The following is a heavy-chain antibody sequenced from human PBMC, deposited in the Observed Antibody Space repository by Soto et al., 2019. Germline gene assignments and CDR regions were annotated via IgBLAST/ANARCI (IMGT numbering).Heavy chain of an antibody. D-gene: IGHD2-2*01. CDR1: GGTFSSYA. V-gene: IGHV1-69*13. CDR2: IIPIFGTA. Sequence: SVKVSCKASGGTFSSYAISWVRQAPGQGLEWMGGIIPIFGTANYAQKFQGRVTINADESTSTAYMELSSLRSEDTAVYYCARSFVVVPAAMAYWGQGTLVTVSS. CDR3: ARSFVVVPAAMAY. J-gene: IGHJ4*02.